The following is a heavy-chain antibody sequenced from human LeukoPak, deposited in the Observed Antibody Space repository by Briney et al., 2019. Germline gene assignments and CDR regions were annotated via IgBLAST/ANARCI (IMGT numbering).Heavy chain of an antibody. CDR3: VKDGGYSYGFPYYYGMDV. J-gene: IGHJ6*02. CDR1: GFTFSIYA. CDR2: ISSNGGST. D-gene: IGHD5-18*01. Sequence: GGPLRLSCAASGFTFSIYAMSWVRQAPGKGLEYVSAISSNGGSTYYADSVKGRFTISRDNSKNTLYLQMSSLRAEDTAVYYCVKDGGYSYGFPYYYGMDVWGQGTTVTVSS. V-gene: IGHV3-64D*06.